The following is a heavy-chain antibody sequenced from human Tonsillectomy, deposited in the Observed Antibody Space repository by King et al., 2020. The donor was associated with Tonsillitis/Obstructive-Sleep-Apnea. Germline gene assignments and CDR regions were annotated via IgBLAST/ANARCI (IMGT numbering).Heavy chain of an antibody. V-gene: IGHV5-51*03. CDR2: IYPGDSET. CDR3: ARRGEVDMATNSFVY. CDR1: GYSFTRYW. Sequence: VQLVESGAEVKKPGESLKISCKGSGYSFTRYWIGWVRQMPGKGLEWMGIIYPGDSETRYSPSFQGQVTNSADKSISTAYLQWSSLKASDTAMYYCARRGEVDMATNSFVYWGQGTLVTVSS. D-gene: IGHD5-24*01. J-gene: IGHJ4*02.